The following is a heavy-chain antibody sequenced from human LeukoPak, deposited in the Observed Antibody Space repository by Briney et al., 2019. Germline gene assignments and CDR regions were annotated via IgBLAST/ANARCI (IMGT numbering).Heavy chain of an antibody. V-gene: IGHV3-9*01. CDR1: GFTFDDYA. Sequence: GGSLRLSCAASGFTFDDYAMHWVRQAPGKGLEWVSGISWNSGSIGYADSVKGRFTISRDNAKNSLYLQMNSLRAEDTALYYCAKGSGYSMRSNWFDPWGRGTLVTVSS. CDR2: ISWNSGSI. CDR3: AKGSGYSMRSNWFDP. D-gene: IGHD6-13*01. J-gene: IGHJ5*02.